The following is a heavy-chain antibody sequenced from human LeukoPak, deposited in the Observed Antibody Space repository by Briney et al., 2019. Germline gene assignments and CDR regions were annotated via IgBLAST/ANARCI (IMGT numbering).Heavy chain of an antibody. CDR2: IIPIFGTA. J-gene: IGHJ3*02. D-gene: IGHD1-26*01. V-gene: IGHV1-69*13. Sequence: GASVKVSCKASGYTFTSYYMYWVRQAPGQGLEWMGGIIPIFGTANYAQKFQGRVTITADESTSTAYMELSSLRSEDTAVYYCATLAGGSYFWDDAFDIWGQGTMVTVSS. CDR1: GYTFTSYY. CDR3: ATLAGGSYFWDDAFDI.